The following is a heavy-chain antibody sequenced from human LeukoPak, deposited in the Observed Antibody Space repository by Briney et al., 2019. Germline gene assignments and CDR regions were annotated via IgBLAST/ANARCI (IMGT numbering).Heavy chain of an antibody. CDR2: ISYDGSNK. CDR3: ASQIAAAGTYLTPHY. J-gene: IGHJ4*02. CDR1: GSTFSSYG. V-gene: IGHV3-30*19. Sequence: GRSLRLSCEASGSTFSSYGMHWVRQAPGKGLEWVAAISYDGSNKYYADSVKGRFTVSRDNSKNTLYLQLNSLRAEDTAVYYCASQIAAAGTYLTPHYWGQGTLVTVSS. D-gene: IGHD6-13*01.